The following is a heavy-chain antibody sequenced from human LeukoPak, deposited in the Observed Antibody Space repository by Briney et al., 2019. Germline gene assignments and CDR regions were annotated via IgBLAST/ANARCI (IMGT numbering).Heavy chain of an antibody. D-gene: IGHD6-13*01. CDR3: ARVASREYSSSWYPRYYYYMDV. V-gene: IGHV1-69*05. J-gene: IGHJ6*03. Sequence: SVKVSCKASGGTFSSYAISWVRQAPGQGLEWMGGIIPIFGTANYAQKFQGRVTITTDESTSTAYMELSSLRSEDTAVYYCARVASREYSSSWYPRYYYYMDVWGKGTTVTVSS. CDR1: GGTFSSYA. CDR2: IIPIFGTA.